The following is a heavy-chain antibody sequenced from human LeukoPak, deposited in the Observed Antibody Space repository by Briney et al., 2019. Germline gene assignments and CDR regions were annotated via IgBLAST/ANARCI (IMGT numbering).Heavy chain of an antibody. D-gene: IGHD4-11*01. V-gene: IGHV1-2*06. CDR3: AFSNPTYYYYGMDV. Sequence: ASVKVSCKASGGTFSSYAISWVRQALGQGLEWMGRINPNSGGTNHAQKFQGRVTMTRDTSISTAYMELSRLRSDDTAVYYCAFSNPTYYYYGMDVWGQGTTVTVSS. CDR1: GGTFSSYA. CDR2: INPNSGGT. J-gene: IGHJ6*02.